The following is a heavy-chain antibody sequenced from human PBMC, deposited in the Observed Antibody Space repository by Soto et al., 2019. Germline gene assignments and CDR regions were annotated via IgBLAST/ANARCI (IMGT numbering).Heavy chain of an antibody. CDR3: ARGVSAGVDY. D-gene: IGHD1-26*01. CDR2: MQPSTGRT. J-gene: IGHJ4*02. CDR1: GYSFTSLD. V-gene: IGHV1-8*01. Sequence: ASVKVSCKASGYSFTSLDINWVRQTAGQGLEWMGWMQPSTGRTGYAQKFQGRVTMTRDTSINTAYMELTTLTSDDTAFYYCARGVSAGVDYCGQGTLFTVPS.